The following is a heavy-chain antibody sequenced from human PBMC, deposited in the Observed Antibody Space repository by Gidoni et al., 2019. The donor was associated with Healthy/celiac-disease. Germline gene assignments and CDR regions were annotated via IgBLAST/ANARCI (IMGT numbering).Heavy chain of an antibody. CDR3: SNTFRWGVVVPAGDYYYGMDV. J-gene: IGHJ6*02. V-gene: IGHV3-23*01. Sequence: EVQLLESGGGLVQPGGSLRLSCAASGFTFSSYAMSWVRQAPGKGLGWVSAISGSGGSTYYADSVKGRFTISRDNSKNTLYLQMNSLRAEDTAVYYCSNTFRWGVVVPAGDYYYGMDVWGQGTTVTVSS. CDR2: ISGSGGST. D-gene: IGHD2-2*01. CDR1: GFTFSSYA.